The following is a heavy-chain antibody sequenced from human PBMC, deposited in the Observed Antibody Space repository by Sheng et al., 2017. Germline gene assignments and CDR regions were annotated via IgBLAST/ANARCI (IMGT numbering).Heavy chain of an antibody. J-gene: IGHJ4*02. CDR2: ISDTSSTI. V-gene: IGHV3-48*03. Sequence: EVQLVESGGGLVRPGGSLRLSCAASGFSFSSFEMTWVRQAPGKGLEWVSYISDTSSTIYYADSVKGRFTISRDNAKNSLYLLMSSLRVEDTAVYYCASERFYTNWGQGTL. CDR3: ASERFYTN. D-gene: IGHD3-3*01. CDR1: GFSFSSFE.